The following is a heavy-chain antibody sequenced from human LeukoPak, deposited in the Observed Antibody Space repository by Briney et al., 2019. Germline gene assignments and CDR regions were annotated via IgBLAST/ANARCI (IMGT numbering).Heavy chain of an antibody. V-gene: IGHV3-23*01. CDR2: ISGNSATT. J-gene: IGHJ6*03. CDR1: GLNFNNFA. Sequence: PGGTLRLSCAASGLNFNNFAMSWVRQAPGKGLEWVSVISGNSATTYYADSVKGRVIMSRDNARNTVYLQMNSLRVEDTAKYFCAMGPDTALVKNYYMDVWGTGTTVTISS. CDR3: AMGPDTALVKNYYMDV. D-gene: IGHD5-18*01.